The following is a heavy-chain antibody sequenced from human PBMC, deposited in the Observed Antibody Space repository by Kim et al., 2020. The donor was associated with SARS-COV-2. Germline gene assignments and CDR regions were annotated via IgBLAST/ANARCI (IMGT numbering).Heavy chain of an antibody. V-gene: IGHV1-24*01. CDR3: ATYDFWSGYYFGKGQSWFDP. D-gene: IGHD3-3*01. CDR2: FDPEDGET. J-gene: IGHJ5*02. CDR1: GYTLTELS. Sequence: ASVKVSCKVSGYTLTELSMHWVRQAPGKGLEWMGSFDPEDGETIYAQKFQGRVTMTEDTSTDTAYMELSSLRSEDTAVYYCATYDFWSGYYFGKGQSWFDPWGQGTLVTVSS.